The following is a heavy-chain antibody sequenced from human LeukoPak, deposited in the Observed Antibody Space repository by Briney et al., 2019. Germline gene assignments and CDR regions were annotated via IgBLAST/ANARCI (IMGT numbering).Heavy chain of an antibody. CDR3: ARDRGGSWPTTDY. Sequence: TGGSLRLSCAASGFTFSSYGMHWVRQAPGKGLEWVAVTWYDGSKKYYADSVKGRFTISRDNSKNTLYLQMNSLRAEDTAVYYCARDRGGSWPTTDYWGQGTLVSVSS. J-gene: IGHJ4*02. V-gene: IGHV3-33*01. CDR1: GFTFSSYG. D-gene: IGHD2-15*01. CDR2: TWYDGSKK.